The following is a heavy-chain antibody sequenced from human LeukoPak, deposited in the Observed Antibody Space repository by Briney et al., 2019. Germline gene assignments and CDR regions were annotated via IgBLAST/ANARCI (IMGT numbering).Heavy chain of an antibody. D-gene: IGHD3-10*01. CDR2: INPNSGGT. CDR1: GYTFTGYY. CDR3: ARNPASISGSSDY. J-gene: IGHJ4*02. V-gene: IGHV1-2*02. Sequence: ASVKVSCKASGYTFTGYYMHWVRQAPGQGLEWMGWINPNSGGTNYAQKFQGRVTMTRDTSISTAYMELRSLRSDDTAVYYCARNPASISGSSDYWGQGTLVTVSS.